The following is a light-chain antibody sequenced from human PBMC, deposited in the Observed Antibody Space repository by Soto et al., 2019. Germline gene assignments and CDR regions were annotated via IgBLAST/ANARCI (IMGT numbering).Light chain of an antibody. CDR1: QNVWGY. V-gene: IGKV3-11*01. J-gene: IGKJ1*01. Sequence: EILFTQSPVTLSLSPGERATLSCRDSQNVWGYLAWYQQXPGQAPRLLIYDASNRATGIPARFSGSGSGTDFTLTISSIEPEDSAVYYCQQNLGVHTFGQGTKVDIK. CDR2: DAS. CDR3: QQNLGVHT.